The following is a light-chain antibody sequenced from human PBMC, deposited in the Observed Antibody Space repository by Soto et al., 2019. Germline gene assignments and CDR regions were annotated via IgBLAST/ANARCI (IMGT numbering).Light chain of an antibody. CDR3: QQYDRSPWT. CDR2: GAS. Sequence: EGVLTQSPGTLSLSPGERATLCCRASQSINNNYLAWYQQKPGQAPRLLISGASGRASDIPDRFSGSGSGTVFTLAISRLEPEDFAVYFCQQYDRSPWTFGLGTKVDI. V-gene: IGKV3-20*01. CDR1: QSINNNY. J-gene: IGKJ1*01.